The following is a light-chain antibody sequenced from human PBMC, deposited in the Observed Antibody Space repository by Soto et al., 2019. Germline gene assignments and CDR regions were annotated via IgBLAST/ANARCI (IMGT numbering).Light chain of an antibody. V-gene: IGLV2-11*01. J-gene: IGLJ3*02. CDR1: GNDVGAYNY. Sequence: QSVLTQPRSVSGSPGQSVTISCTGTGNDVGAYNYVSWYQQHPGRPPKLMIFEVSNRPSGVSDRFSGSNSGNTASLTISGLQAEDEADYYCTSYSRYRVLVFGGGTKVTVL. CDR3: TSYSRYRVLV. CDR2: EVS.